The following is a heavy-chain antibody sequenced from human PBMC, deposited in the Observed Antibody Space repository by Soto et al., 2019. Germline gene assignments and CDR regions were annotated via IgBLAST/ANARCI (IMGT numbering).Heavy chain of an antibody. CDR3: ARVGTSYARRGLDV. D-gene: IGHD7-27*01. V-gene: IGHV4-31*03. CDR1: GGAIDRGGYY. CDR2: IYYTGSA. J-gene: IGHJ6*02. Sequence: PSETLSLTCKVPGGAIDRGGYYWCWIRQHPGKGLEWIGHIYYTGSAYYKPSLKSRVSMSIDTSQNQFSLELISVTAADTAVYYCARVGTSYARRGLDVWGQGTTVTVSS.